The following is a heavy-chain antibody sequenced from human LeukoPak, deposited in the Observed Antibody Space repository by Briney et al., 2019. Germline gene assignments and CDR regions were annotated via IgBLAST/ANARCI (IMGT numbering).Heavy chain of an antibody. CDR3: ARADATIGGAFDT. J-gene: IGHJ3*02. D-gene: IGHD3-16*01. Sequence: PGGSLRLSCAASRFIFRNYAMSWVRQAPGRGLEWLSIISGTADSKYYAYSVKGRFTISRDNPRSTLYLEMNILRAEDTAVYYCARADATIGGAFDTWGQGTMVIVSS. CDR2: ISGTADSK. CDR1: RFIFRNYA. V-gene: IGHV3-23*01.